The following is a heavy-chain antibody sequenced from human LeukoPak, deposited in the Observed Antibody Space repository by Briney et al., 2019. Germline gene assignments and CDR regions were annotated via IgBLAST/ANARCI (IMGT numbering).Heavy chain of an antibody. CDR3: ARVVPAATDAFDI. D-gene: IGHD2-2*01. J-gene: IGHJ3*02. CDR2: INPILGIA. CDR1: GGTFSSYA. Sequence: SVKVSCKASGGTFSSYAISWVRQAPGQGLEWMGRINPILGIANYAQKFQGRVTITADKSTSTAYMELSSLRSEDTAVYYCARVVPAATDAFDIWGQGTMVTVSS. V-gene: IGHV1-69*04.